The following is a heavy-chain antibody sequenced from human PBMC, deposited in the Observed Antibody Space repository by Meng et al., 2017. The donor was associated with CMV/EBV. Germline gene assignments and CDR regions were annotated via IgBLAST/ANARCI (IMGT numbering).Heavy chain of an antibody. CDR1: GYTFIDKY. CDR3: ARSLEYSSLFGIDP. CDR2: INPKSGAT. V-gene: IGHV1-2*02. J-gene: IGHJ5*02. D-gene: IGHD2/OR15-2a*01. Sequence: ASVKVSCKASGYTFIDKYMHWVRQAPGQGLEWMGSINPKSGATTYARKFRGRVAMTRDTSLTTAYMELNRLTSDDTATYYCARSLEYSSLFGIDPWGQGTLVTVSS.